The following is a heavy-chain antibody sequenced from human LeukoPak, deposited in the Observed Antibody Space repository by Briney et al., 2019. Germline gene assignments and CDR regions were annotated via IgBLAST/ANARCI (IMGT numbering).Heavy chain of an antibody. CDR3: AKEGNEHISSLVDY. J-gene: IGHJ4*02. CDR2: ISYDGRDK. D-gene: IGHD6-6*01. CDR1: GFTFSSYG. Sequence: GGSLRLSCAASGFTFSSYGMHWVRQAPGKGLEWVAVISYDGRDKHYVDSVKGRFTISRDNSKNTLYLQMNSLRAEDTAVYYSAKEGNEHISSLVDYWGQGTLVTVSS. V-gene: IGHV3-30*18.